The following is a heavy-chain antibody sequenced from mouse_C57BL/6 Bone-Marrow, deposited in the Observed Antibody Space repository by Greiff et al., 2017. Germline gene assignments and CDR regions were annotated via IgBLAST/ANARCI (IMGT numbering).Heavy chain of an antibody. D-gene: IGHD1-1*01. Sequence: EVKLVESGGGLVQPGGSLKLSCAASGFTFSDYGMAWVRQAPRTGPEWVAFISNLAYSIYYAEPVTGRFTIARENAENTLYLEMSSLRSEDTAMYYCARQNYGSPGWFAYWGQGTRVTVSA. CDR2: ISNLAYSI. V-gene: IGHV5-15*01. CDR3: ARQNYGSPGWFAY. J-gene: IGHJ3*01. CDR1: GFTFSDYG.